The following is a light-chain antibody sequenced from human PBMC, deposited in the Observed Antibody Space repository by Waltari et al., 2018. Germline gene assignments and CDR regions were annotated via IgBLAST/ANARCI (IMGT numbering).Light chain of an antibody. V-gene: IGLV2-11*01. J-gene: IGLJ3*02. Sequence: HSALTQPRSVSGSPGQSVTISCTGSSSDVGRYNYVSWYQQPPGKAPKVMIHDVNHRPSGFPDRFSGSKSGNTASLTISGLQAEDEADYYCFSYAGSPWVFGGGTKLTVL. CDR2: DVN. CDR3: FSYAGSPWV. CDR1: SSDVGRYNY.